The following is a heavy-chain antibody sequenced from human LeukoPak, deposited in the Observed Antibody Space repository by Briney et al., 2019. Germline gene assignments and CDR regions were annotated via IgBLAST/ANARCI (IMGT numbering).Heavy chain of an antibody. J-gene: IGHJ3*02. CDR1: GGSISRYY. Sequence: LETLSLTCTVSGGSISRYYWSWIRQPPGKGLEWIGYIYYSGSTNYNPSLKSRVTISEDTSKNQFSLKLSSVTAADTAVHYCARVLAGTTIDAFDIWGRGTMVTVSS. D-gene: IGHD1-7*01. CDR2: IYYSGST. V-gene: IGHV4-59*01. CDR3: ARVLAGTTIDAFDI.